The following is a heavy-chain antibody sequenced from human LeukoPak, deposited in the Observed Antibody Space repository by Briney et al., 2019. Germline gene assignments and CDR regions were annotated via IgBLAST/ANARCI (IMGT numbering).Heavy chain of an antibody. CDR3: ASPPPREYYDILIVFCFDP. CDR1: GFTFSSYE. D-gene: IGHD3-9*01. J-gene: IGHJ5*02. V-gene: IGHV3-48*03. Sequence: GGSLRLSCAASGFTFSSYEMNWVRQAPGKGLEWVSYISSSGSTIYYADSVKGRFTISRDNAKNSLYLQMNSLRAEDKAVYYCASPPPREYYDILIVFCFDPWGQGTLVTVSS. CDR2: ISSSGSTI.